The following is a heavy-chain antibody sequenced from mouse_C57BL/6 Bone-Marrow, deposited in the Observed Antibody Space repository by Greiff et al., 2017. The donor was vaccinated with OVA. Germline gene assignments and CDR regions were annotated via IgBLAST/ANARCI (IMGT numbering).Heavy chain of an antibody. Sequence: VQLQQSGAELARPGASVKLSCKASGYTFTSYGISWVKQRTGQGLEWIGEIYPRSGNTYYNEKFKGKATLTADKSSSTAYMELRSRTSEDSAVYFCARDRNYYYGSPFAYWGQGTLVTVSA. CDR1: GYTFTSYG. V-gene: IGHV1-81*01. CDR3: ARDRNYYYGSPFAY. CDR2: IYPRSGNT. J-gene: IGHJ3*01. D-gene: IGHD1-1*01.